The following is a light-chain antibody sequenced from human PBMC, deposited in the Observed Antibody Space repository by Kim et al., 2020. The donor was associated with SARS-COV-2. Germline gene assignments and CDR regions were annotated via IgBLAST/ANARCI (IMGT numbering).Light chain of an antibody. CDR3: QQYHSYVCT. J-gene: IGKJ2*02. CDR2: KAS. Sequence: INNWLAWYQQKPGKAPNLLIYKASTLQIGVPSRFSGSGSGTEFTLTISSLQPDDFATYFCQQYHSYVCTFGQGTKLEIK. V-gene: IGKV1-5*03. CDR1: INNW.